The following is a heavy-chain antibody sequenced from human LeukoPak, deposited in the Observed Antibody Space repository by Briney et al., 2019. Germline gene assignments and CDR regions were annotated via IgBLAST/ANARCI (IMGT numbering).Heavy chain of an antibody. D-gene: IGHD3-22*01. CDR3: ARGEADYYDSSGYIDY. V-gene: IGHV1-69*04. J-gene: IGHJ4*02. Sequence: SVKVSCKASGGTFSSYAISWVRQAPGQGLEWMGRIIPILGIANYAQKFQGRVTITADKSTGTAYMELSSLRSEDTAVYYCARGEADYYDSSGYIDYWGQGTLVTVSS. CDR1: GGTFSSYA. CDR2: IIPILGIA.